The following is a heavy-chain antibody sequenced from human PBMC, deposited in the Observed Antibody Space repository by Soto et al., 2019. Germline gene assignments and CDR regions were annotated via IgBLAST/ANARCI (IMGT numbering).Heavy chain of an antibody. V-gene: IGHV3-74*01. CDR1: GFTFSSYW. Sequence: GGSLRLSCAASGFTFSSYWMHWVRQAPGKGLVWVSRINSDGSSTTYADSVKGRFTISRDNAKNTLYLQTNSLRAEDTAVYYCSSGHCTNGVCRGYYFDYWGQGTLVTVSS. D-gene: IGHD2-8*01. CDR3: SSGHCTNGVCRGYYFDY. J-gene: IGHJ4*02. CDR2: INSDGSST.